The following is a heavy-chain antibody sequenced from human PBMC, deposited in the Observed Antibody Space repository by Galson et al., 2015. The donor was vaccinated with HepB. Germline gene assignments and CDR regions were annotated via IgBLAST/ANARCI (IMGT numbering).Heavy chain of an antibody. V-gene: IGHV3-21*01. CDR3: ARDLAGATPIWAFDI. Sequence: SLRLSCAASGFTFSSYSMNWVRQAPGKGLEWVSSISSSSSYIYYADSVKGRFTISRDNAKNSLYLQMNSLRAEDTAVYYCARDLAGATPIWAFDIWGQGAMVTVSS. CDR2: ISSSSSYI. J-gene: IGHJ3*02. D-gene: IGHD1-26*01. CDR1: GFTFSSYS.